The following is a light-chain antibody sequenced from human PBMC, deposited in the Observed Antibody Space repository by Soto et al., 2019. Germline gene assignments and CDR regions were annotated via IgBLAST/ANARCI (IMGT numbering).Light chain of an antibody. CDR3: QQYNSYWT. CDR1: QSISSW. J-gene: IGKJ1*01. CDR2: KAS. V-gene: IGKV1-5*03. Sequence: DIQMTQSPSTLSASVGDRVTITCRASQSISSWLAWYQQKPGKAPKLLIYKASSLESGVPSRFRGSGSGTEFTLTISSLQPDDFATYSCQQYNSYWTFGQGTKVEIK.